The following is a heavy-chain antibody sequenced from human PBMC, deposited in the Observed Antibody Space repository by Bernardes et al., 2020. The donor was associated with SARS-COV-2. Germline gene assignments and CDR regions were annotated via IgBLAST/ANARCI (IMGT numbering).Heavy chain of an antibody. V-gene: IGHV4-34*01. D-gene: IGHD3-3*01. J-gene: IGHJ5*02. CDR2: INHSGST. CDR3: ARGPGITIFGVARSLDP. Sequence: SETLSLTCAVYGGSFSGYYWSWIRQPPGKGLEWIGEINHSGSTNYNPSLKSRVTISVDTSKNQFSLKLSSVTAADTAVYYCARGPGITIFGVARSLDPWGQGTLVTVSS. CDR1: GGSFSGYY.